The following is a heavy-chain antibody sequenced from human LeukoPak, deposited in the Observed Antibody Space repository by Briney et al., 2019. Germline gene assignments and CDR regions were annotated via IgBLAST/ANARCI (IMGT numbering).Heavy chain of an antibody. CDR1: GGSISSGSYY. CDR2: IYTSGST. V-gene: IGHV4-61*02. CDR3: ARDNWAYCGGDCYSFDP. Sequence: SETLSLTCTVSGGSISSGSYYWSWLRQPAGKGLEWIGRIYTSGSTNYNPSLKSRVTISVDTSKNQFSLKLSSVTAADTAVYYCARDNWAYCGGDCYSFDPWGQGTLVTVSS. J-gene: IGHJ5*02. D-gene: IGHD2-21*02.